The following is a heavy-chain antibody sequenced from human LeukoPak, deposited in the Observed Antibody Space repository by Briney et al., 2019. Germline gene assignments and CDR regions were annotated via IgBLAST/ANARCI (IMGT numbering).Heavy chain of an antibody. CDR3: AREWPRGIAVAGTPGFFDY. CDR2: IKQDGSEK. Sequence: GGSLRLSCAASGFTFSSYWMSWVRQAPGKGLEWVANIKQDGSEKYYVDSVKGRFTISRDSAKNSLYLQMNSLRAEDTAVYYCAREWPRGIAVAGTPGFFDYWGQGTLVTVSS. CDR1: GFTFSSYW. D-gene: IGHD6-19*01. V-gene: IGHV3-7*01. J-gene: IGHJ4*02.